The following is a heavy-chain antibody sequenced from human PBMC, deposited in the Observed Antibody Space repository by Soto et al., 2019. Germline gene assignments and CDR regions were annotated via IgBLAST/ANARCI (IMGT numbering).Heavy chain of an antibody. V-gene: IGHV3-30*18. D-gene: IGHD2-21*02. CDR3: AKETRSRAVTATRVNGMDV. CDR2: ISHDGSNQ. J-gene: IGHJ6*02. CDR1: GFSFSDFG. Sequence: GGSLRLSCAPSGFSFSDFGMHWVRQAPGKGLEWVAAISHDGSNQYYGDSVKGRFSISRDHSNNRLYLQMNNLKVEDSAIYYCAKETRSRAVTATRVNGMDVWGQGTTVTVSS.